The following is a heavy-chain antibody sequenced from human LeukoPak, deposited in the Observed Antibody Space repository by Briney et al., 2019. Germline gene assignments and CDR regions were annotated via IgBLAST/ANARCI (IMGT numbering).Heavy chain of an antibody. D-gene: IGHD6-13*01. Sequence: SETLSLTCTVADGSDSSSSYYWGCIRRPPGKGLECIGNIYYSGRTYYNPSLKSRVTISLDTSKNQFSLKLSSVTAADTAVYYCARDLYSTAYSPFDFSGQGTLVTVSS. CDR2: IYYSGRT. V-gene: IGHV4-39*07. J-gene: IGHJ4*02. CDR1: DGSDSSSSYY. CDR3: ARDLYSTAYSPFDF.